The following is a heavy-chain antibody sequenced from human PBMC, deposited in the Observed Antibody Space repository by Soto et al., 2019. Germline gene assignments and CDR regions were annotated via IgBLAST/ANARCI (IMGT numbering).Heavy chain of an antibody. V-gene: IGHV4-38-2*02. D-gene: IGHD5-18*01. CDR2: SNRSGST. CDR3: AREEWSTAMVQTLGRGAVHDY. Sequence: PSETLSLTCAVSGYSISSYYNCGCIRHPQKERVGLFGSSNRSGSTYYNTSLMSRVILSVYTYKNHFSLKLNSVTAADTAVYYCAREEWSTAMVQTLGRGAVHDYWGQGILVTVSS. CDR1: GYSISSYYN. J-gene: IGHJ4*02.